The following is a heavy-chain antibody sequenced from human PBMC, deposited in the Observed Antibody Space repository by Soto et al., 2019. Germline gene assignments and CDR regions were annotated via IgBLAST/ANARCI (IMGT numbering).Heavy chain of an antibody. D-gene: IGHD2-15*01. CDR3: ERERSGYFDY. J-gene: IGHJ4*02. Sequence: QVQLVQSGAEVKKPGASVKVSCKASGYTFTSYDINWVRQATGQELECMGWMNPNSGNTGYAQNFEVRVTLTRNTFISTADMELTSLRSEATAVYSRERERSGYFDYWGQGTLVTVSS. CDR1: GYTFTSYD. V-gene: IGHV1-8*01. CDR2: MNPNSGNT.